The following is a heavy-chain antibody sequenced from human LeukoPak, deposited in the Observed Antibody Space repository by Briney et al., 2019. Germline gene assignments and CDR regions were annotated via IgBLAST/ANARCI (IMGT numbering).Heavy chain of an antibody. CDR3: AREVRVGEYSGYDHSQFDY. D-gene: IGHD5-12*01. Sequence: ASVTVSFTDSGYTFTIYGISWVRQAPGQGREWMGWISAYNGKTNYAQKLQGRVTMTTDTSTRTAYMELRSLRSDDTAVHYCAREVRVGEYSGYDHSQFDYWGQGTLVTVSS. J-gene: IGHJ4*02. V-gene: IGHV1-18*01. CDR1: GYTFTIYG. CDR2: ISAYNGKT.